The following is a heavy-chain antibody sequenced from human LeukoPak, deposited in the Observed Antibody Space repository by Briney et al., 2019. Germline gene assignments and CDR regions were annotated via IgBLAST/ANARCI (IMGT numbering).Heavy chain of an antibody. D-gene: IGHD1-26*01. CDR3: AVVGAIHYPGFDY. Sequence: PGGSLRLSCAASGFTFSSYWMHWVRQAPGKGLVWVSRINSDGSSTSYADSVKGRFTISRDNAKNTLYLQMNSLRAEDTAVYYCAVVGAIHYPGFDYWGQGTLVTVSS. CDR2: INSDGSST. V-gene: IGHV3-74*01. J-gene: IGHJ4*02. CDR1: GFTFSSYW.